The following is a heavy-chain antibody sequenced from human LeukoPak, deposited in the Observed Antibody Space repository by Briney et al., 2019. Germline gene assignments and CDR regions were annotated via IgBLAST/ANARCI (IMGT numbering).Heavy chain of an antibody. CDR2: VIPIFGTA. D-gene: IGHD5-24*01. CDR1: GGTFSSYA. V-gene: IGHV1-69*13. J-gene: IGHJ3*02. Sequence: GASVTVSCKASGGTFSSYAISWVRQAPGQGLEWMGGVIPIFGTANYAQKFQGRVTITADESTSTAYMELSSLRSEDTAVYYCARECEMATIRDAFDIWGQGTMVTVSS. CDR3: ARECEMATIRDAFDI.